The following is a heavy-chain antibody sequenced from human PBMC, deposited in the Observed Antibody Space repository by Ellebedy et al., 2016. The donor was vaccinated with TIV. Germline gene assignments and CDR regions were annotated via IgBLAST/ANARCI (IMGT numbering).Heavy chain of an antibody. CDR3: ARERVHLHDYGDSGMDV. V-gene: IGHV3-33*01. Sequence: GESLKISCAASGFTFSSYGMHCVRQAPGKGLEWVAVIWYDGSNKYYADSVKVRFTISRHNSKNTLYMQMNSLRAEDTAVYYCARERVHLHDYGDSGMDVWGQGTTVTVSS. CDR2: IWYDGSNK. D-gene: IGHD4-17*01. J-gene: IGHJ6*02. CDR1: GFTFSSYG.